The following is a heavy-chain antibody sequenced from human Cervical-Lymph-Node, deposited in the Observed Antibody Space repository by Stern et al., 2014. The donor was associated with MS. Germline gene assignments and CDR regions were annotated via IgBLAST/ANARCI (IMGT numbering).Heavy chain of an antibody. Sequence: VQLVPSGGGVVQPGRSPRLSRAASGFVFRRHALHWVLHAPVKGLEWVALISYDGRDKYYTDSVKGRFTVSRDNSNNTVDLEMNSLRLEDTAVYYCAKGGSGSYLDWGQGSLVTVSS. J-gene: IGHJ4*02. CDR3: AKGGSGSYLD. D-gene: IGHD1-26*01. V-gene: IGHV3-30*04. CDR1: GFVFRRHA. CDR2: ISYDGRDK.